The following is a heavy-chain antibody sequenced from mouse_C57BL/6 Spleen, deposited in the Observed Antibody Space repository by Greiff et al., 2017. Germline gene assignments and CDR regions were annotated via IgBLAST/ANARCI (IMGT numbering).Heavy chain of an antibody. Sequence: QVQLKESGPGLVQPSQSLSITCTVSGFSLTSYGVHWVRQSPGKGLEWLGVIWRGGSTDYNAAFMSRLTITTDNSTTQVFFKMNSLLADDTAVYYCAKKASSDAMDYWGQGTSVTVSA. J-gene: IGHJ4*01. CDR1: GFSLTSYG. V-gene: IGHV2-5*01. D-gene: IGHD6-1*01. CDR2: IWRGGST. CDR3: AKKASSDAMDY.